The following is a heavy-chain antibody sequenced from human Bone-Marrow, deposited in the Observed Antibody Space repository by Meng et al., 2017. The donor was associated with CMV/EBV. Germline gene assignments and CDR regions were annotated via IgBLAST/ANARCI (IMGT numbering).Heavy chain of an antibody. V-gene: IGHV3-23*01. CDR2: ISGSGGST. Sequence: GESLKISCAASGFTFSSYAMSWVRQAPGKGLEWVSAISGSGGSTYYADSVKGRFTISRDNSKNTLYLQMNSLRAEDTAVYYCATHGIIRRYCSSTSCYTGNVVDYWGQGTLVTVSS. J-gene: IGHJ4*02. CDR1: GFTFSSYA. CDR3: ATHGIIRRYCSSTSCYTGNVVDY. D-gene: IGHD2-2*02.